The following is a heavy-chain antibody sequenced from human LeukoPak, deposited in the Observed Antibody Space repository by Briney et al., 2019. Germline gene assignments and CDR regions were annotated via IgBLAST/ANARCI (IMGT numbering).Heavy chain of an antibody. Sequence: GGSLRLSCAASGFTFSSYAMHWVRQAPGKGLEWVAVISYDGSNKYYADSVKGRFTISRDNSKNTLYLQMNSLRAEDTAVYYCARDPVGAIYFDYWGQGTLVTVSS. V-gene: IGHV3-30*04. J-gene: IGHJ4*02. D-gene: IGHD1-26*01. CDR1: GFTFSSYA. CDR2: ISYDGSNK. CDR3: ARDPVGAIYFDY.